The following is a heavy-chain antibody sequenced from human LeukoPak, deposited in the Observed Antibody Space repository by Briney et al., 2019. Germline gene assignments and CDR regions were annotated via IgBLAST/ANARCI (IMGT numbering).Heavy chain of an antibody. Sequence: KPSETLSLTCTVSGGSISSYYWSWIRQPPGKGLEWIGYIYYSGSTKYNPSLKSRVTISVDTSKNQFSLKLSSVTAADTAVYYCARHSENYFYFDYWGQGTLVTVSS. V-gene: IGHV4-59*08. CDR2: IYYSGST. D-gene: IGHD1-26*01. J-gene: IGHJ4*02. CDR3: ARHSENYFYFDY. CDR1: GGSISSYY.